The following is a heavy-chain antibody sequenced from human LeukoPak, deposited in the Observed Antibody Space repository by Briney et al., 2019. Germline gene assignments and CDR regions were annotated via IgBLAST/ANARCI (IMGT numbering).Heavy chain of an antibody. CDR3: VRRDTGWNYFDY. D-gene: IGHD6-19*01. Sequence: PSETLSLTCAVSGGSINSHYWGWIRQPPGKGLQWIGVIYYTGKINYNPSLKSRVTITLDTSKDHLSLNLTSVLAADTAIYYCVRRDTGWNYFDYWGQGILVTVSS. V-gene: IGHV4-59*08. J-gene: IGHJ4*02. CDR2: IYYTGKI. CDR1: GGSINSHY.